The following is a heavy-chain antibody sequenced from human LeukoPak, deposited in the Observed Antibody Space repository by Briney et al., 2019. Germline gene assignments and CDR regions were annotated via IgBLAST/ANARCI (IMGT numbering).Heavy chain of an antibody. CDR1: GGSVSSGSYY. CDR3: ARAPSWYYFDY. Sequence: SETLSLTCTVSGGSVSSGSYYWSWIRQPPGKGLEWIGYIYYSGSTNYNPSLKCRVTISVDTSKNQFSLKLSSVTAADTAVYYCARAPSWYYFDYWGQGTLVTVSS. D-gene: IGHD1-14*01. V-gene: IGHV4-61*01. J-gene: IGHJ4*02. CDR2: IYYSGST.